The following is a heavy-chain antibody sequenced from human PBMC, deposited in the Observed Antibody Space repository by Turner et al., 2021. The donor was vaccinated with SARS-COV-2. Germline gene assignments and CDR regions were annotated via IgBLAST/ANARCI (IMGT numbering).Heavy chain of an antibody. CDR3: ARAKGPSLYRSYYNPTFFDP. Sequence: QVQLQQWGAGLLKTSETLSLTCDVHGGSFSGFYWTWIRQSPGKGLEWIGEINGSGSTTYNPSLKSRLTISVDTSKNQFSLKLTSVTAADTAVYYCARAKGPSLYRSYYNPTFFDPWGQGILVTVSS. D-gene: IGHD1-26*01. V-gene: IGHV4-34*01. CDR1: GGSFSGFY. CDR2: INGSGST. J-gene: IGHJ5*02.